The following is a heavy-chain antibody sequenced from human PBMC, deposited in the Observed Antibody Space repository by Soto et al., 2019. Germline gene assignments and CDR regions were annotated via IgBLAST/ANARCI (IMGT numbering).Heavy chain of an antibody. CDR3: ARGNHRWLQLGYSDL. J-gene: IGHJ2*01. CDR1: GGTFSSYT. V-gene: IGHV1-69*12. CDR2: IIPIFGTA. Sequence: QVQLVQSGAEVKKPGSSVTVSCKASGGTFSSYTISWVRQAPGQGLEWMGGIIPIFGTANYAQKFQGRVTITADESTSPAYMELSGRSSADTAVYYCARGNHRWLQLGYSDLWGRGTLVTVSS. D-gene: IGHD5-12*01.